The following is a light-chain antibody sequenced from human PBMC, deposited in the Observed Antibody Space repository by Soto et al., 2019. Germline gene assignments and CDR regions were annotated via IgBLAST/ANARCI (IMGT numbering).Light chain of an antibody. Sequence: EIVLTQSPATLSLSPGERAPLSCRASQSVSSYLALYQQKPGQAPRLLIYDASNRATGIPARFSGSGSGTDFTLTISCLEPEDFAVYYCQQRSNWPPYTFGQGTKLEIK. V-gene: IGKV3-11*01. CDR2: DAS. CDR3: QQRSNWPPYT. J-gene: IGKJ2*01. CDR1: QSVSSY.